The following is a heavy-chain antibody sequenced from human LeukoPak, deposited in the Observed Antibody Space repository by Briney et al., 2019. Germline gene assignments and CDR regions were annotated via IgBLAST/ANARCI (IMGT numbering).Heavy chain of an antibody. CDR2: IWYDGSSK. CDR3: ARDRYYYDSSGSYDAFDI. CDR1: GFTFNSYD. V-gene: IGHV3-33*01. Sequence: PGRSLRLSCAASGFTFNSYDMHWIRQAPGKGLEWVALIWYDGSSKSYPDSVKGRFSISRDNSKNTLYLQMNSLRAEDTAVYYCARDRYYYDSSGSYDAFDIWGQGTMVTVSS. J-gene: IGHJ3*02. D-gene: IGHD3-22*01.